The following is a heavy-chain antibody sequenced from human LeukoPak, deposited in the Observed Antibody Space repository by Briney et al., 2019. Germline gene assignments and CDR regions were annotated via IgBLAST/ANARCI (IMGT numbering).Heavy chain of an antibody. D-gene: IGHD1-26*01. CDR2: IRYDGSNK. CDR3: ARDPGGAATIRDYFDY. V-gene: IGHV3-30*02. J-gene: IGHJ4*02. Sequence: GGSLRLSCAASGFTFSSYGMQWVRQAPGKGLEWVAFIRYDGSNKYYADSVKGRFTISRDNSKNTMYLQMNSLRPEDTAVYYCARDPGGAATIRDYFDYWGQGTLVTVSS. CDR1: GFTFSSYG.